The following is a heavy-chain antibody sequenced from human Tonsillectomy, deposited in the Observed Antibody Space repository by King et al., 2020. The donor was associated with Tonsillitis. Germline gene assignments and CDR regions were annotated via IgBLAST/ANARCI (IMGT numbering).Heavy chain of an antibody. CDR2: ISSSSSII. J-gene: IGHJ4*02. V-gene: IGHV3-48*02. CDR3: ASNYYCSGSYYILDY. D-gene: IGHD3-10*01. CDR1: GFTFSSYS. Sequence: VQLVESGGGLVQPGGSLRLSCAASGFTFSSYSMNWVRQAPGKGLEWVSYISSSSSIIYYADSVKGRFTISRDNAKNSLYLQMNSLRDEDTAVYYCASNYYCSGSYYILDYWGQGTLVTVSS.